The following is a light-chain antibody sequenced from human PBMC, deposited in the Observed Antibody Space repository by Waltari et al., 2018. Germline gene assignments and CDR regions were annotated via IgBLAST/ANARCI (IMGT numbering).Light chain of an antibody. CDR3: QETYTPPWT. CDR1: QGVSTY. V-gene: IGKV1-8*01. CDR2: AAS. J-gene: IGKJ1*01. Sequence: AIRMTQSPSSLSASIGDRVTIPCRASQGVSTYLAWYQQKPGKAPSLLIHAASTLQSGVPSRFSGSGTGTDFTLTITAVQPEDFATYYCQETYTPPWTFGPGTRLEIK.